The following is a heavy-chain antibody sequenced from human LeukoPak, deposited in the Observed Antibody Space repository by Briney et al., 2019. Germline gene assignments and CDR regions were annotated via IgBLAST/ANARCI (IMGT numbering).Heavy chain of an antibody. V-gene: IGHV3-30*02. CDR2: IRFDGSHK. J-gene: IGHJ4*02. Sequence: GGSLRLSCAASGFTFNNYGMFWFRQAPGKGLDWVSFIRFDGSHKYYADSVKGRFTISRDNSKNTVCLQMDSLRAEDTAVYYCAKRGIAVADYWGQGTLVTVSS. CDR1: GFTFNNYG. CDR3: AKRGIAVADY. D-gene: IGHD6-19*01.